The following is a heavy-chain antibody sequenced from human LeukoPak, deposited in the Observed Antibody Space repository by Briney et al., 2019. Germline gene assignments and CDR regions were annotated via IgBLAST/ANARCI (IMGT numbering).Heavy chain of an antibody. J-gene: IGHJ4*02. D-gene: IGHD3/OR15-3a*01. CDR3: ARGPGLKFDY. V-gene: IGHV6-1*01. CDR1: GDSVSSNSTA. Sequence: SQTLSLTCAISGDSVSSNSTAWNWIRQSPSIGLEWLGRTYYRSKWFSDYAVSVKGRITINPDTSKNQFSLQLNSVTPEDTAVYYCARGPGLKFDYWGQGTLVTVSS. CDR2: TYYRSKWFS.